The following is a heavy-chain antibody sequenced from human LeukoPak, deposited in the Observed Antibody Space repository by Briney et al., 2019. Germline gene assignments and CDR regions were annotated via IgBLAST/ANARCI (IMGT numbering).Heavy chain of an antibody. CDR1: GYTFTSYY. V-gene: IGHV1-46*01. Sequence: GASVKVSCKASGYTFTSYYMHWVRQAPGQGLEWRGIINTSGGSTSYAQKFQGRVTMTRDTSTSTVYMELSSLRSEDTAVYYCARDLGYGDPGVAYYFDYWGQGTLVTVSS. D-gene: IGHD4-17*01. CDR2: INTSGGST. J-gene: IGHJ4*02. CDR3: ARDLGYGDPGVAYYFDY.